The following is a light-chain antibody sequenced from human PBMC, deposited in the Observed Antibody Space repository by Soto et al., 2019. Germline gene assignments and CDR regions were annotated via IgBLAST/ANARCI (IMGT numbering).Light chain of an antibody. CDR2: AAS. J-gene: IGKJ2*01. CDR3: QQLNSYPYT. V-gene: IGKV1-9*01. CDR1: QGISSF. Sequence: DIQLTQSPSFMSASVGDRVTITCRASQGISSFLAWYQQRPGKAPKLLIYAASTLQSGVPSRFSGSGSGTEFTLTISSLQPEDFATYSCQQLNSYPYTFGQGTKLEIK.